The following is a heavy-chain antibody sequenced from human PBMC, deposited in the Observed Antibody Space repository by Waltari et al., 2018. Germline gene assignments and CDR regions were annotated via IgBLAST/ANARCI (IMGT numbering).Heavy chain of an antibody. J-gene: IGHJ4*02. Sequence: EVQLVESGGGLVKPGGSLRLSCVVSGLNFRGYSMNWVRQAPGKGLEWVSYISDGSDYSYYADSVKGRFTISRDNAKNSLYLQMNRLRTDDTAVYYCARDFYCSDGRCTDYWGQGTLVTVSS. CDR1: GLNFRGYS. D-gene: IGHD2-15*01. V-gene: IGHV3-21*01. CDR3: ARDFYCSDGRCTDY. CDR2: ISDGSDYS.